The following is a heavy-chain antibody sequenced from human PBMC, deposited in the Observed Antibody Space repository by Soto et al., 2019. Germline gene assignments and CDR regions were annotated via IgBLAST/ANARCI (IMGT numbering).Heavy chain of an antibody. CDR1: GDYISDLS. V-gene: IGHV4-4*07. J-gene: IGHJ1*01. CDR2: ITINGNT. D-gene: IGHD1-7*01. Sequence: QVQQKESGPGLVKPSYTLSLTCRVSGDYISDLSWSWIRQPAGKGLEWIGRITINGNTQKNTSFKSRVTMSIDTSRNHLSLNLQSATAADTALYYCARETGENWTYEAHWGPGTLVTVSS. CDR3: ARETGENWTYEAH.